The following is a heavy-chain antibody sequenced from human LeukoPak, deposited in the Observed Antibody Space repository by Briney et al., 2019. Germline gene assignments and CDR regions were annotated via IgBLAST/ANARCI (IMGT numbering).Heavy chain of an antibody. Sequence: GGSLRLSCAASEFTFSRYDMNWVRQAPGKGLEWVSYISSSGSSIHYAGSVEGRFTISRDNAKNSLYLQMNSLRPEDTAVYYCVRVLDGCDYWGQGTLVTVSS. CDR2: ISSSGSSI. J-gene: IGHJ4*02. CDR1: EFTFSRYD. V-gene: IGHV3-48*03. D-gene: IGHD2-15*01. CDR3: VRVLDGCDY.